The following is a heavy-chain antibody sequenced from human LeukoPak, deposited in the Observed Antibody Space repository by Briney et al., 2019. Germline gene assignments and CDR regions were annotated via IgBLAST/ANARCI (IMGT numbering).Heavy chain of an antibody. CDR2: IHPDGNEK. J-gene: IGHJ4*02. CDR3: ARGDDFSGDY. D-gene: IGHD3/OR15-3a*01. CDR1: GFTFSTYW. V-gene: IGHV3-7*04. Sequence: PGGSLRLSXAASGFTFSTYWMSWLRQAPGKGLEWVTNIHPDGNEKYYVDSVKGRFTISRDNVKNSLYLQMNSLRVEDTAVYYCARGDDFSGDYWGQGTLVTVSS.